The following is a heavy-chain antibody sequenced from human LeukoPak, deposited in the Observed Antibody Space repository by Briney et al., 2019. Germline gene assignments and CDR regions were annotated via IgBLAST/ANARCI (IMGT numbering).Heavy chain of an antibody. V-gene: IGHV1-2*02. CDR1: GYTFTGYY. J-gene: IGHJ6*02. CDR3: ASNYDILTGSYGMDV. D-gene: IGHD3-9*01. CDR2: INPNSGGT. Sequence: ASVKVSCKASGYTFTGYYMHWVRQAPGQGLEWMGWINPNSGGTNYAQKFQGRVTMTRDTSISTAYMELSRLRSDDTAVYYCASNYDILTGSYGMDVWGQGPTVTVSS.